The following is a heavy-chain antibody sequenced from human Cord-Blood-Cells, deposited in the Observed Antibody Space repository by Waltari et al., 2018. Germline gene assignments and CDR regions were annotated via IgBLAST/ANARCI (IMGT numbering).Heavy chain of an antibody. CDR3: ARDGALLGIGHYFDY. D-gene: IGHD7-27*01. Sequence: QVQLVQSGAEVKKPGASVKVSCKASGYTFTGYYMHWVRQATGQGLEWMGWINPNSGGTNYAQKFQGRVTMTRDTSISTAYMELSRLRSDDTAVYYCARDGALLGIGHYFDYWGQGTLVTVSS. CDR1: GYTFTGYY. CDR2: INPNSGGT. J-gene: IGHJ4*02. V-gene: IGHV1-2*02.